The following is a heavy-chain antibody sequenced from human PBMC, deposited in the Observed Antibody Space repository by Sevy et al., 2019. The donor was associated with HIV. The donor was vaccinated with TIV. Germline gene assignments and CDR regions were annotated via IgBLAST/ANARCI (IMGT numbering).Heavy chain of an antibody. Sequence: GGSLRLSCAASGFTFSDHYMDWVRQAPGKGLEWVGRTRNKANSYTTEYAASVKGRFTISRDDSKNSLYLQMNSLKTEDTAVYYCARGFTGYLDPWGQGTLVTVSS. CDR1: GFTFSDHY. D-gene: IGHD6-13*01. J-gene: IGHJ5*02. CDR3: ARGFTGYLDP. CDR2: TRNKANSYTT. V-gene: IGHV3-72*01.